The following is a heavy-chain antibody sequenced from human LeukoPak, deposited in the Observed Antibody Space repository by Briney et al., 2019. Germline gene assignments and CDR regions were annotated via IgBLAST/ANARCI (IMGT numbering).Heavy chain of an antibody. CDR2: ISYDGSNK. D-gene: IGHD2-8*01. Sequence: GGSLRLSCAASGFTFSSYAMHWVRQAPGKGLEWVAVISYDGSNKYYADSVKGRFTISRDNSKNTLYLQMNSLRAEDTAVYYCAKEIPSIVLMVYPHDYWGQGTLVTVSS. J-gene: IGHJ4*02. V-gene: IGHV3-30-3*01. CDR1: GFTFSSYA. CDR3: AKEIPSIVLMVYPHDY.